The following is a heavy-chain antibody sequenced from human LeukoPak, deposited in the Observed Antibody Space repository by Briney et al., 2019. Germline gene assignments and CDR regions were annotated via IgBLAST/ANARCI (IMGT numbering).Heavy chain of an antibody. J-gene: IGHJ6*03. V-gene: IGHV4-59*01. Sequence: SETLSLTCTVSGASIRNYYWSWIRQPPGKGLEWIGYIYYSGSTNYNPSLKSRVTISVDTSKNQFSLKLSSVTAADTAVYYCATAEYSSSWYGGYYYYYMDVWGKGTTVTVSS. CDR2: IYYSGST. CDR1: GASIRNYY. CDR3: ATAEYSSSWYGGYYYYYMDV. D-gene: IGHD6-13*01.